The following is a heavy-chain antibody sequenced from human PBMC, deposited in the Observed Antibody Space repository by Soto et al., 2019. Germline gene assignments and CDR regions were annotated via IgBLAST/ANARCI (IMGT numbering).Heavy chain of an antibody. CDR3: AKDDMIFGVVIIFGAFDI. D-gene: IGHD3-3*01. V-gene: IGHV3-23*01. J-gene: IGHJ3*02. CDR2: ISGSGGST. Sequence: EVQLLESGGGLVQPGGSLRLSCAASGFTFSSYAMSWVRQAPGKGLEWVSAISGSGGSTYYADSVKGRFTISRDNSKNTLYLQMNSLRAEDTAVYYCAKDDMIFGVVIIFGAFDIWGQGTMATVSS. CDR1: GFTFSSYA.